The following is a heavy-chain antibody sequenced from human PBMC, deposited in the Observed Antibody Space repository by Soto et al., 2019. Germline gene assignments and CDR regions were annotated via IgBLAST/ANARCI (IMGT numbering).Heavy chain of an antibody. J-gene: IGHJ6*02. Sequence: PSETLSLTCTVSGGSISSYYWSWIRQHPGKGLEWIGNIYYTGSTHYDPSLKSRITISLDTSKNQISLKLSSVTAADTAVYYCASSPVTGIYYAMDVWGQGTTVTAP. CDR2: IYYTGST. CDR1: GGSISSYY. CDR3: ASSPVTGIYYAMDV. V-gene: IGHV4-59*06. D-gene: IGHD6-19*01.